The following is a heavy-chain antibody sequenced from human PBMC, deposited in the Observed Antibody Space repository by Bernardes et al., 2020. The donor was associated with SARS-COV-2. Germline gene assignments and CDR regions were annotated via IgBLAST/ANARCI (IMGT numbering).Heavy chain of an antibody. CDR1: GGSISSSSYY. V-gene: IGHV4-39*01. Sequence: ETLSLTCTVSGGSISSSSYYWGWIRQPPGKGLEWIGSIYYSGSTYYNPSLKSRVTISVDTSKNQFSLKLSSVTAADTAVYYCARVVGGWLVKSSWFDPWGQGTLVTVSS. D-gene: IGHD6-19*01. CDR2: IYYSGST. J-gene: IGHJ5*02. CDR3: ARVVGGWLVKSSWFDP.